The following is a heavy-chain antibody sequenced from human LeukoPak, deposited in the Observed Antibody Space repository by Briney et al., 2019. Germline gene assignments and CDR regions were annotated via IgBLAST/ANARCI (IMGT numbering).Heavy chain of an antibody. D-gene: IGHD6-6*01. CDR2: INHSGST. J-gene: IGHJ4*02. V-gene: IGHV4-39*07. CDR1: GDSISSTTYN. Sequence: SSETLSLTCTVSGDSISSTTYNWGWIRQPPGKGLEWIGEINHSGSTNYNPSLKSRVTISVDTSKNQFSLKLSSVTAADTAVYYCARGPSLEYSSSSPDYWGQGTLVTVSS. CDR3: ARGPSLEYSSSSPDY.